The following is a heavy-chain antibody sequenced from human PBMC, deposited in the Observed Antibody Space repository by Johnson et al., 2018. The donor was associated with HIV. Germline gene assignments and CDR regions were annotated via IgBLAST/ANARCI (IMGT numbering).Heavy chain of an antibody. J-gene: IGHJ3*02. V-gene: IGHV3-49*03. CDR2: IRSKAYGETT. Sequence: VQLVESGGGLVQPGGSLRLSCAASGFIFGDYAMTWFRQAPTKGLEWVSFIRSKAYGETTEYAASVKGRFTISRDDSKSIAFLQMDSLKTEDTAMYYCNGGRDLRAFDIWGQGTMVTVSS. D-gene: IGHD3-16*01. CDR1: GFIFGDYA. CDR3: NGGRDLRAFDI.